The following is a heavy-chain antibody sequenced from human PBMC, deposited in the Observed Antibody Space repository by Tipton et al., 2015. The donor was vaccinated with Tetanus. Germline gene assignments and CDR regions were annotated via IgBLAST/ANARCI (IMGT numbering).Heavy chain of an antibody. J-gene: IGHJ5*02. Sequence: TLSLTCTVSGGSITSGTYYWGWIRQPPGKGLEWIGNIYYSGSTYYNSTLKSRVTISLDTSKNQFSLKMPSVTAADTAVYYCARQADNWFDPWGQGTLVAVSS. CDR2: IYYSGST. V-gene: IGHV4-39*01. CDR3: ARQADNWFDP. CDR1: GGSITSGTYY.